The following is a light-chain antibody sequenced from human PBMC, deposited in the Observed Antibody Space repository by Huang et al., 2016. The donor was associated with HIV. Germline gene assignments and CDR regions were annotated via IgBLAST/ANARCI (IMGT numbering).Light chain of an antibody. CDR3: MQALQTPRT. J-gene: IGKJ1*01. CDR2: LGS. Sequence: DIVMTQSPLSLPVTPGESASISCRSSQSLLHSNGYNYLDWYLQKPGQSPQLLIYLGSNRASGVPDRFSGSGSGTDFTLKNSRVEAEDVGVYYCMQALQTPRTFGQGTKVEIK. CDR1: QSLLHSNGYNY. V-gene: IGKV2-28*01.